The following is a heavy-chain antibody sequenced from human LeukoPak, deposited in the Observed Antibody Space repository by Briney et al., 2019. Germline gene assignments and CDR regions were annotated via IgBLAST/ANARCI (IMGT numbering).Heavy chain of an antibody. Sequence: PSETLSLTCTVSGGSVSNYYWSWVRQPAGKGLEWVANIKQDGNEKYYADSVKGRFTISRDNAKNSLDLQMNSLRAEDTAVYYCARDTLGEGEDANYAVYYFDYWGQGSVVTVSS. CDR2: IKQDGNEK. CDR3: ARDTLGEGEDANYAVYYFDY. D-gene: IGHD4/OR15-4a*01. V-gene: IGHV3-7*01. CDR1: GGSVSNYY. J-gene: IGHJ4*02.